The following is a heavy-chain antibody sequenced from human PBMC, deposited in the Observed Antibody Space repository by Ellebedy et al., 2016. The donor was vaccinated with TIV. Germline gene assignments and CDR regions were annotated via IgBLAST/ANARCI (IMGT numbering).Heavy chain of an antibody. CDR2: INPSGGST. CDR1: GYTFTSYY. D-gene: IGHD6-13*01. J-gene: IGHJ4*02. CDR3: ARARGVLKNSREDDFDY. Sequence: PSVKVSCKASGYTFTSYYMHWVRQAPGQGLEWMGIINPSGGSTSYAQKLQGRVTMTRDTSTSTVYMELSSLRSEDTAVYYCARARGVLKNSREDDFDYWGQGTLVTVSS. V-gene: IGHV1-46*04.